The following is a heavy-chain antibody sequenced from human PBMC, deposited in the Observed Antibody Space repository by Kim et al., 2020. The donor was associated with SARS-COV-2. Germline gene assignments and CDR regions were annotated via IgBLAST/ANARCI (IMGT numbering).Heavy chain of an antibody. J-gene: IGHJ4*02. Sequence: GESLKISCTGSGDSFTTYWIAWVRQMPGKGLEWMGLIYPGDSDTRYNPSFQGQVTISADESISTAYLQWSSLKASDTAMYYCARLMTFRYDSDGPGNFDYWGQGTLVTVSP. CDR3: ARLMTFRYDSDGPGNFDY. D-gene: IGHD3-22*01. V-gene: IGHV5-51*01. CDR1: GDSFTTYW. CDR2: IYPGDSDT.